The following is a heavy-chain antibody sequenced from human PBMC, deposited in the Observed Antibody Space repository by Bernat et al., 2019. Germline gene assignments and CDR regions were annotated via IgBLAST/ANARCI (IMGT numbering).Heavy chain of an antibody. Sequence: EVQLVESGGGLVQWGGSLRLSCAASGFTFSTYDMHWVRQVTEKGLEWVAGINTAGDTYYPGSVKGRFTISRENAKNSLYLQMNSLRAGDTAVYYCARALNIAVAGPCAFDIWGQGTLVTVSS. CDR2: INTAGDT. CDR3: ARALNIAVAGPCAFDI. V-gene: IGHV3-13*04. J-gene: IGHJ3*02. CDR1: GFTFSTYD. D-gene: IGHD6-19*01.